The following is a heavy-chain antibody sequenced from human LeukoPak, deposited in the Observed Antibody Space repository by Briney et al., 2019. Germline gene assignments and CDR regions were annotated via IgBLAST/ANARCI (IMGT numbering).Heavy chain of an antibody. Sequence: PGGSLRLSCAASGFTFSSYSMNWVCQAPGKGLEWVSSISSASSYIYFADSVKGRFTISRDNAKNSLYMQMNSLRVEDTAVYYCARDHYYEILTGLGYGMDVWGHGTTVTVSS. CDR2: ISSASSYI. D-gene: IGHD3-9*01. CDR1: GFTFSSYS. CDR3: ARDHYYEILTGLGYGMDV. V-gene: IGHV3-21*01. J-gene: IGHJ6*02.